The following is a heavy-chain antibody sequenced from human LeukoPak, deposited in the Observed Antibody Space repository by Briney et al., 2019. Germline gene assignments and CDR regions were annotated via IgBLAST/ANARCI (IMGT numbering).Heavy chain of an antibody. V-gene: IGHV4-34*01. CDR2: ISHSGST. Sequence: SETLSLTCAVYGESLSGYYWSWIRQRPGKGLEWIGEISHSGSTNYNPSLKSRVTISLDTSKNQFSLKVSSVTAADTAVYYCARGGRAVRSVRGIKVYNWFAPWGQGTLVTVSS. J-gene: IGHJ5*02. CDR1: GESLSGYY. CDR3: ARGGRAVRSVRGIKVYNWFAP. D-gene: IGHD3-10*01.